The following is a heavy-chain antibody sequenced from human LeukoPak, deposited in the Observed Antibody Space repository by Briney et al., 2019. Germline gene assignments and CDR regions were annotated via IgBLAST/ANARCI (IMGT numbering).Heavy chain of an antibody. CDR2: IKSKTDGGTT. Sequence: GGSLRLSCAASGFTFSNAWMSWVRQAPGKGLEWVGRIKSKTDGGTTDYAAPVKGRFTISRDDSKNTLYLQMNSLKTEDTAVYYCTTDHGGIFGVAIDYWGQGTLVTVSS. D-gene: IGHD3-3*01. CDR3: TTDHGGIFGVAIDY. CDR1: GFTFSNAW. J-gene: IGHJ4*02. V-gene: IGHV3-15*01.